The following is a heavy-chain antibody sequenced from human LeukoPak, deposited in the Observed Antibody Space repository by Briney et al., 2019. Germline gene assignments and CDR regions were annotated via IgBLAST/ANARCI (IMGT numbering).Heavy chain of an antibody. V-gene: IGHV3-21*01. CDR2: ISSSSSYI. J-gene: IGHJ4*02. CDR1: GFSFSHYS. CDR3: ARDPGRAGL. D-gene: IGHD2-8*02. Sequence: TGGSLRLSCAASGFSFSHYSMTWARQAPGKGLEWVSSISSSSSYIYYADSVKGRFTISRDNAKNSLYLQMNSLRAEDTAVYYCARDPGRAGLWGQGTLVTVSS.